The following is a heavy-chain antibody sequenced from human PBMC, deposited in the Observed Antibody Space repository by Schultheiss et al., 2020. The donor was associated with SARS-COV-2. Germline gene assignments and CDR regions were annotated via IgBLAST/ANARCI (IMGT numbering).Heavy chain of an antibody. CDR2: FYSSENT. CDR3: ARGSEGFDP. J-gene: IGHJ5*02. CDR1: GYSLSSGYY. Sequence: SETLSLTCAVSGYSLSSGYYWTWIRQSPGKGLEWIGYFYSSENTNYNPSLQSRVTMSVDVSKKQLSLRLSSVTAADSAVYYCARGSEGFDPWGQGTQVTVSS. V-gene: IGHV4-61*01.